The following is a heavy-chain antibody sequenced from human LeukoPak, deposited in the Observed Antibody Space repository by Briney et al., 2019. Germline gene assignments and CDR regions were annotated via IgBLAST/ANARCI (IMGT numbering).Heavy chain of an antibody. D-gene: IGHD4-23*01. CDR2: INPSGGST. CDR1: GYTFTSYY. J-gene: IGHJ4*02. Sequence: ASVTLSCTASGYTFTSYYMHWVRQAPGQGLEWMGVINPSGGSTSYAQTFQGRVTMTRDTSTSTVYMELSSLRSEDTAVYYCARDPNSHFDYWGQGTLVTVSS. V-gene: IGHV1-46*01. CDR3: ARDPNSHFDY.